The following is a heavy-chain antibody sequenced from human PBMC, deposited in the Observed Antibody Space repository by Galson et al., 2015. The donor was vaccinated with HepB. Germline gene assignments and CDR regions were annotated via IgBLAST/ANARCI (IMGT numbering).Heavy chain of an antibody. CDR1: GYTFSTDYW. D-gene: IGHD2/OR15-2a*01. Sequence: QSGAEVKKPGESLRISCEAFGYTFSTDYWIAWVRQMPGKGLEWMGHIYPGDSDTRYSPSFQGQVTLSVDRSISTAYLEWSSLKASDTAMYYCARRKIVPSIGPRRRDIFDVWGQGTMVTVS. CDR3: ARRKIVPSIGPRRRDIFDV. CDR2: IYPGDSDT. J-gene: IGHJ3*01. V-gene: IGHV5-51*01.